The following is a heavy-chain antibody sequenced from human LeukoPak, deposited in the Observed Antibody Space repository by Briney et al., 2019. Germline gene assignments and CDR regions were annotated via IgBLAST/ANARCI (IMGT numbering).Heavy chain of an antibody. V-gene: IGHV3-23*01. CDR3: AKDQGWGSSSWGYAFDI. D-gene: IGHD6-13*01. Sequence: GGSLRLSCAASGFTFSSYAMSWVRQAPGKGLEWVSAISGSGGSTYYADSVKGRFTISRDNSKNTLYLQMNSLRAEDTAVYYCAKDQGWGSSSWGYAFDIWGQGKMVTVFS. CDR2: ISGSGGST. J-gene: IGHJ3*02. CDR1: GFTFSSYA.